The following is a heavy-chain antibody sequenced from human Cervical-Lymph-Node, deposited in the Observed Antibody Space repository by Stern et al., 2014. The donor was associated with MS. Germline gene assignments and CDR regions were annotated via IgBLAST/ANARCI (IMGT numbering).Heavy chain of an antibody. CDR1: GFNFDDYG. CDR2: ISWNSDKI. CDR3: AKDRTSSSWGVDY. D-gene: IGHD6-13*01. Sequence: VQLVESGGGLVQPGRSLRLSCAASGFNFDDYGMHWVRQAPGKGLEWVSGISWNSDKIDYAESVKGRFTISRDNVKDSLHLQMDSLRVEDTALYYCAKDRTSSSWGVDYWGQGTLVTVSS. J-gene: IGHJ4*02. V-gene: IGHV3-9*01.